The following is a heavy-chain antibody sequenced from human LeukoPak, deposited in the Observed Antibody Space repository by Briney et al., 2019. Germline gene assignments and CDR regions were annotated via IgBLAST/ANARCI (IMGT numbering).Heavy chain of an antibody. CDR3: GRHFDRNGYKSNVFDF. CDR1: GGSFSGYY. D-gene: IGHD3-22*01. V-gene: IGHV4-34*01. CDR2: INHSGST. Sequence: SETLSLTCAVYGGSFSGYYWSWIRQPPGKGLEWIGEINHSGSTNYNPSLKSRVTISVDTSKNQFSLKLSSVTASDTAMYYWGRHFDRNGYKSNVFDFWGQGTMVTVFS. J-gene: IGHJ3*01.